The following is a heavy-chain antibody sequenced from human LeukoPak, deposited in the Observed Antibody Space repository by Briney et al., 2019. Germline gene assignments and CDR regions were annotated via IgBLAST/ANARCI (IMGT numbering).Heavy chain of an antibody. D-gene: IGHD3-22*01. Sequence: GGSLRLSCAASGFTFSSYGMHWVRQAPGKGLEWVAVIWYDGSNKYYADSVKGRFTISRDNSKNTLYLQMNSLRAEDTAVYYCARNLMVFYYDSSRLGPWFDPWGQGTLVTVSS. V-gene: IGHV3-33*01. CDR3: ARNLMVFYYDSSRLGPWFDP. CDR1: GFTFSSYG. CDR2: IWYDGSNK. J-gene: IGHJ5*02.